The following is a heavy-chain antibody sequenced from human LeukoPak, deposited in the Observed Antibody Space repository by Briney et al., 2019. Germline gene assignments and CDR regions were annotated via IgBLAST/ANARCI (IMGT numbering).Heavy chain of an antibody. CDR3: ASQGYCSSTSCRQGGFDP. J-gene: IGHJ5*02. V-gene: IGHV1-18*01. D-gene: IGHD2-2*01. CDR1: GYSFTNYG. Sequence: GASVKVSCKASGYSFTNYGISWVRQARGQGLEWVGWISGDKGPTYYAQKLQDRVTMTRDTSTSTVYMELSSLRSEDTAVYYCASQGYCSSTSCRQGGFDPWGQGTLVTVSS. CDR2: ISGDKGPT.